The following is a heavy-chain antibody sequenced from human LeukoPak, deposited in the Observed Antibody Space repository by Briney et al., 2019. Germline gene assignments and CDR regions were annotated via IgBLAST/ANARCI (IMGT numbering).Heavy chain of an antibody. CDR1: GYTFTGYY. CDR3: ARAGAPPLYEARFDP. CDR2: ISAYNGNT. J-gene: IGHJ5*02. D-gene: IGHD2/OR15-2a*01. V-gene: IGHV1-18*04. Sequence: ASVKVSCKASGYTFTGYYMHWVRQAPGQGLEWMGWISAYNGNTNYAQKLQGRVTMTTDTSTSTAYMELRSLRSDDTAVYYCARAGAPPLYEARFDPWGQGTLVTVSS.